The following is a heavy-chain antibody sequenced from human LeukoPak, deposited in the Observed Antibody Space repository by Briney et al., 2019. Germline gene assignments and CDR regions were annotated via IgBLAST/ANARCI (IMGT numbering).Heavy chain of an antibody. CDR1: VGTFSSYA. V-gene: IGHV1-69*06. CDR2: ILPIFGTA. Sequence: SVTVSCKSSVGTFSSYANSWLRQPPAQGLEWMGGILPIFGTANNPQKFQGRVTITADKSTSKAYMELNSLRSSDTPGYECARNYCSGGSCSSYYYYYMDVWGKGTTVTVSS. CDR3: ARNYCSGGSCSSYYYYYMDV. D-gene: IGHD2-15*01. J-gene: IGHJ6*03.